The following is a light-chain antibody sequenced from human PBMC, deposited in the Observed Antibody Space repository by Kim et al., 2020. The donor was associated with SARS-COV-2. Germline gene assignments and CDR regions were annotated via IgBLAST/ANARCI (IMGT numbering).Light chain of an antibody. V-gene: IGLV1-44*01. CDR1: SSNIGSNT. CDR3: AVWDESLRGRL. J-gene: IGLJ1*01. CDR2: SDY. Sequence: QSVLTQPPSASGTPGQRVTISCSGSSSNIGSNTVNWYQQLPGTAPKLLIYSDYQRASGVPDGFSGSRSGTSASLAISGLLSEDEADYYCAVWDESLRGRLFGTGTKVTVL.